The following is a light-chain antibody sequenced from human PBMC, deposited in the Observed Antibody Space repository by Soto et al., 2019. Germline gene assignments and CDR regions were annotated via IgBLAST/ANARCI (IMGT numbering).Light chain of an antibody. CDR2: DTT. J-gene: IGLJ2*01. CDR3: LVSDSRAVV. CDR1: TGAVTSGHY. Sequence: QAVVTQEPSLTVSPGGTVTLTCGSTTGAVTSGHYPYWFQQKPGQAPRTLIYDTTNKHSWTPARFSGSLLGGKAALTLSGAQPEDEADYYCLVSDSRAVVFGGGTKLTVL. V-gene: IGLV7-46*01.